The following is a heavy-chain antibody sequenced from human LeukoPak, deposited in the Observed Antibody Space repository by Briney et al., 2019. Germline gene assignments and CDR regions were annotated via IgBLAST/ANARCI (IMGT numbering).Heavy chain of an antibody. CDR2: INPNSGGT. CDR3: ARESYYDILTGYYSDYFDY. D-gene: IGHD3-9*01. Sequence: ASVKVSCKASGYTFTVYYMHWVRQAPGQGPEWMGWINPNSGGTNYAQKFQGRVTMTRDTSISTAYMELSRLRSDDTAVYYCARESYYDILTGYYSDYFDYWGQGTLVTVSS. CDR1: GYTFTVYY. J-gene: IGHJ4*02. V-gene: IGHV1-2*02.